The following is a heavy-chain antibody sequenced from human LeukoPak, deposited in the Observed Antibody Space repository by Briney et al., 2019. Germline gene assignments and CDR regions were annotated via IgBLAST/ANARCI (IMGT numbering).Heavy chain of an antibody. J-gene: IGHJ4*02. D-gene: IGHD4-17*01. CDR1: GYTFTSYD. CDR2: MNPNSGNT. CDR3: ARDLGDYPALYYFDY. V-gene: IGHV1-8*01. Sequence: ASVKVSCKASGYTFTSYDINWVRQATGQGLEWMGWMNPNSGNTGYAQKLQGRVTMTTDTSTSTAYMELRSLRSDDTAVYYCARDLGDYPALYYFDYWGQGTLVTVSS.